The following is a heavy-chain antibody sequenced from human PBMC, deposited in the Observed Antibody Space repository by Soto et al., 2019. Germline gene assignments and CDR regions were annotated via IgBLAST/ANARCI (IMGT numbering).Heavy chain of an antibody. D-gene: IGHD2-2*01. Sequence: QLQLQESGPGLVKPSETLSLTCTVSGGSISSGPYSWGWIRQPPGGGLEWIGTFHYSENTYYNPSLESRVTISVDTSKNQFSLKVTSVTVADTAIYYCARLGGYCSTTSCYGFYGMDVWGQGTTVIVSS. V-gene: IGHV4-39*01. CDR2: FHYSENT. CDR3: ARLGGYCSTTSCYGFYGMDV. J-gene: IGHJ6*02. CDR1: GGSISSGPYS.